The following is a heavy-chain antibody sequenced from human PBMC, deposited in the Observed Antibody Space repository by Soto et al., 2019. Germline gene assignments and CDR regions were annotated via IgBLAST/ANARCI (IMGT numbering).Heavy chain of an antibody. CDR1: GFSVSSNY. J-gene: IGHJ6*02. Sequence: GGSLRLSCAASGFSVSSNYMSWVRQAPGEGLEWVAIIYINGSTDYADSVQGRFSVSRDIYKNTLFLQMNNLRAEDTAVYFCSGDPSGYDEGDWYHGVDVWGQGTTVTVSS. D-gene: IGHD5-12*01. CDR3: SGDPSGYDEGDWYHGVDV. CDR2: IYINGST. V-gene: IGHV3-53*01.